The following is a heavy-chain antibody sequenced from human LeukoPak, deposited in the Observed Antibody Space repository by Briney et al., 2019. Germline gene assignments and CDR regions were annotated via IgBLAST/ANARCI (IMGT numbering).Heavy chain of an antibody. Sequence: PSETLSLTCTVPGGSISSYYWSWIRQPAGKGLEWIGRIYTSGSTNYNPSLKSRVTMSVDTSKNQFSLKLSSVTAADTAVYYCARDLGCSGGSCYWNWFDPWGQGTLVTVSS. CDR1: GGSISSYY. CDR3: ARDLGCSGGSCYWNWFDP. V-gene: IGHV4-4*07. CDR2: IYTSGST. J-gene: IGHJ5*02. D-gene: IGHD2-15*01.